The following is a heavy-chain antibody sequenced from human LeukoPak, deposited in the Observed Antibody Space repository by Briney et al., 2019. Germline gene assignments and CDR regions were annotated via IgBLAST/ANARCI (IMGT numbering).Heavy chain of an antibody. D-gene: IGHD3-22*01. CDR2: IYYSGST. Sequence: SETLSLTCTVSGGSIRSSYYYWGWIRQPPGKGLEWIGSIYYSGSTYYNPSLKSRVTISVDTSKNQFSLKLSSVTAADTAVYYCASYDSSGSDYWGQGTLVTVSS. CDR1: GGSIRSSYYY. V-gene: IGHV4-39*07. CDR3: ASYDSSGSDY. J-gene: IGHJ4*02.